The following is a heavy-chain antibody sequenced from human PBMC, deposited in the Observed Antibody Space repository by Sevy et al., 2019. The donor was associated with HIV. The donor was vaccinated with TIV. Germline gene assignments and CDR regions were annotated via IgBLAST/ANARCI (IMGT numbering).Heavy chain of an antibody. CDR2: MSHDGNYK. V-gene: IGHV3-30*04. J-gene: IGHJ4*02. CDR1: GFTSSDYD. Sequence: QLGGSLRRACAASGFTSSDYDMHWVRQAPGKGLEWVAVMSHDGNYKNHADSVKVQFTMSRDNFKNKLYLQMNSLRVDDTAVYFCARLFSCGGDCYYLDYWGQGAPVTVSS. CDR3: ARLFSCGGDCYYLDY. D-gene: IGHD2-21*02.